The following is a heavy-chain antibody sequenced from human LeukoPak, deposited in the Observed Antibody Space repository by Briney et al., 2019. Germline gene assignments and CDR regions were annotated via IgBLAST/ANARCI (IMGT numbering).Heavy chain of an antibody. J-gene: IGHJ5*02. CDR1: GFTFSSYS. Sequence: GGSLRLSCAASGFTFSSYSMNWVRQAPGKGLEWVSSISSSSSYIYYADSVKGRFTISRDNAKNSLYLQMNSLRAEDTAVYYCARDYMGDFWSGYTPHWFDPWGQGTLVTVSS. CDR3: ARDYMGDFWSGYTPHWFDP. V-gene: IGHV3-21*01. CDR2: ISSSSSYI. D-gene: IGHD3-3*01.